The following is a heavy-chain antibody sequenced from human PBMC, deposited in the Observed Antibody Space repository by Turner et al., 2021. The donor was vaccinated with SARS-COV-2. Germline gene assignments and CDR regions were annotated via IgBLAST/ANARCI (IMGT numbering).Heavy chain of an antibody. J-gene: IGHJ4*02. CDR2: IHHSGST. Sequence: QVQLQQWGAGLLKPSETLSLSCGVYGESLSDYYWTWIRQPPGKGLEWIGEIHHSGSTNYNPSLKSRVTMSLDTSKNQFSLKLTSVTAADTAAYYCARGRGGFYDNSGYYYVYWGQGTLVTVSS. CDR3: ARGRGGFYDNSGYYYVY. D-gene: IGHD3-22*01. CDR1: GESLSDYY. V-gene: IGHV4-34*01.